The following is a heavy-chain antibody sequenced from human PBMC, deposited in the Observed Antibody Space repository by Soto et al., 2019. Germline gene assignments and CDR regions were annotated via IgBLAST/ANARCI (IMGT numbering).Heavy chain of an antibody. V-gene: IGHV4-31*03. CDR3: ARYYDSSGYYSDWSYFDY. CDR1: GGSISSGGYY. Sequence: QVQLQESGPGLVKPSQTLSLTCTVSGGSISSGGYYWSWIRQHPGKGLEWIGYIYYSGSTYYNPSLKSRVTISVDTSKNQFTLKLSSVTAADTAVYYCARYYDSSGYYSDWSYFDYWGQGTLVTVSS. CDR2: IYYSGST. D-gene: IGHD3-22*01. J-gene: IGHJ4*02.